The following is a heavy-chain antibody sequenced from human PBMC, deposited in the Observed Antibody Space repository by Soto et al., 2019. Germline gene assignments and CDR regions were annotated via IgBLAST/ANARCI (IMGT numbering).Heavy chain of an antibody. CDR3: ARDLGVPFGVAKNYGMDV. CDR1: GGSISSSNW. V-gene: IGHV4-4*03. J-gene: IGHJ6*02. D-gene: IGHD3-3*01. Sequence: KLPETLSLTCAVSGGSISSSNWWSWVRQPPGKGLEWIGEIYHSGSTNYNPSLKSRVTISVDKSKNQFSLKLSSVTAADTAVYYCARDLGVPFGVAKNYGMDVWGQGTTVTVSS. CDR2: IYHSGST.